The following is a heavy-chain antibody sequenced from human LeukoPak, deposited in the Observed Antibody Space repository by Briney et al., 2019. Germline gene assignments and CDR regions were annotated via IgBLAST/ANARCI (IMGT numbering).Heavy chain of an antibody. J-gene: IGHJ4*02. CDR2: ISGSGGST. V-gene: IGHV3-23*01. CDR1: GFTFSSYA. D-gene: IGHD3-10*01. CDR3: ARWLMGVTDF. Sequence: PGGSLRLSCAASGFTFSSYAMSWVRQAPGKGLEWVSAISGSGGSTYYADSVKGRFTISRDNSKNILYLQMDSLRAEDTAVYYCARWLMGVTDFWGQGTLVTVSS.